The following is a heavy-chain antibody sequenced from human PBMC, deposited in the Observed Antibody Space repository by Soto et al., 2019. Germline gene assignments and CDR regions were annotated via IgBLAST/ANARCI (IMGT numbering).Heavy chain of an antibody. CDR3: ARDFKESQYYYYCMDV. J-gene: IGHJ6*03. Sequence: EVQLVESGGGLVKPGGSLRLSCVVSGFTFSSYSMNWVRQAPGKGLESVSSISSGSNYTYYADSVKGRFTISRDNAKNSVYLQMNSLRAEDTALYYCARDFKESQYYYYCMDVWGKGTTVTVSS. CDR1: GFTFSSYS. V-gene: IGHV3-21*06. D-gene: IGHD3-10*01. CDR2: ISSGSNYT.